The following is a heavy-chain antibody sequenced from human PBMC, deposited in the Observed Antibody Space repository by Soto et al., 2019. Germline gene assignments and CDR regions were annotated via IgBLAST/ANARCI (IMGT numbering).Heavy chain of an antibody. J-gene: IGHJ4*02. CDR3: SKESRSGYGDYYYYEY. V-gene: IGHV3-21*03. D-gene: IGHD4-17*01. CDR2: ISSSSRHN. Sequence: EVRLVESGGGLVKPGGSLRLSCEASGFSFSSYRMNWVRQAPGKGLEWVSSISSSSRHNYTAASVKGRFTISRDNARNSGCPPMLRLRAVASSVYYCSKESRSGYGDYYYYEYCGQGTLV. CDR1: GFSFSSYR.